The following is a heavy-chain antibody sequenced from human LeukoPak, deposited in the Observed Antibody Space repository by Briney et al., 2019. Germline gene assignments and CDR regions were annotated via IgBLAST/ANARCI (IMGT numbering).Heavy chain of an antibody. CDR3: TRGSETYYDTLTGYYPIVDV. D-gene: IGHD3-9*01. J-gene: IGHJ6*04. Sequence: GGSLRLSCTASGFTFGDYAMSWVRQAPGKGLEWVGFIRSKAYGCTTEYAASVKGRFTISRDDSKSIAYLQMNSLKTEDTAVYYCTRGSETYYDTLTGYYPIVDVWGKGTTVTISS. V-gene: IGHV3-49*04. CDR2: IRSKAYGCTT. CDR1: GFTFGDYA.